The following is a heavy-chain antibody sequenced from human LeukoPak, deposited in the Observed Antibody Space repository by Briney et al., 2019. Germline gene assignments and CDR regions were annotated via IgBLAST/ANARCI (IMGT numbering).Heavy chain of an antibody. CDR2: IYHSGST. Sequence: PSGTLSLTCAVSGGSVSSNSWWSWVRQPPGKGLEWIGEIYHSGSTNYNPSLKSRITMSVDTSKNQFSLKLSSVTAADTAVYYCAREYSSSSRYYYYYGMDVWGQGTTVTVSS. D-gene: IGHD6-6*01. CDR3: AREYSSSSRYYYYYGMDV. V-gene: IGHV4-4*02. J-gene: IGHJ6*02. CDR1: GGSVSSNSW.